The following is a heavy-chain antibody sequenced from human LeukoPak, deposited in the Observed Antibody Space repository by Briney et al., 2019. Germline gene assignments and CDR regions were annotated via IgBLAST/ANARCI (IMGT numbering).Heavy chain of an antibody. D-gene: IGHD3-9*01. Sequence: PGGSLRLSCAASGFTFSDYYMSWIRQAPGKGLEWVSYISSSGSTIYYADSVKGRFTISRDNAKNSLYLQMNSLRAEDTAVYYCARNLYYDILTGLDAFDIWGQGTMVTVSS. CDR2: ISSSGSTI. V-gene: IGHV3-11*01. CDR3: ARNLYYDILTGLDAFDI. J-gene: IGHJ3*02. CDR1: GFTFSDYY.